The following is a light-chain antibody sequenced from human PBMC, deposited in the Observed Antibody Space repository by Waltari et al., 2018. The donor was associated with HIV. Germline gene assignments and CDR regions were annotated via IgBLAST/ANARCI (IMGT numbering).Light chain of an antibody. CDR1: RSNIGTNN. CDR2: SNN. J-gene: IGLJ2*01. Sequence: QSVLRQPPSASGTPGQRVTISCSGSRSNIGTNNVNWSQQLPGTAPKLLIHSNNQRPSGVPDRFSGSRSGTSASLVISGLQSEDEADYYCSAWDDNVNALFGGGTKLTVL. CDR3: SAWDDNVNAL. V-gene: IGLV1-44*01.